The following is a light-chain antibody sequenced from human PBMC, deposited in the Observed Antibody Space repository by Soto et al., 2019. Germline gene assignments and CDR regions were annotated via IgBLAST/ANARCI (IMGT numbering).Light chain of an antibody. CDR2: AAS. Sequence: DIPMTQSPSSLSASVGDRVTITCRASQSISSYLNWYQQKPGKAPKLLIYAASSLQSGVPSRFSGSGSGTDFTLTISSLQPEDFATYYCQQSYNTPRTFGQGTKLENK. J-gene: IGKJ2*01. V-gene: IGKV1-39*01. CDR1: QSISSY. CDR3: QQSYNTPRT.